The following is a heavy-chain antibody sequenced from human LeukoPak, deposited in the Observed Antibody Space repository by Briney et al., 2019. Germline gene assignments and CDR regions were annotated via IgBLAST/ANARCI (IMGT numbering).Heavy chain of an antibody. CDR3: ATALGGSGRLIDY. CDR2: INHSGST. J-gene: IGHJ4*02. CDR1: GGSFSGYY. Sequence: SETLSLTCAVYGGSFSGYYWSWIRQPPGKGLEWIGEINHSGSTNYNPSLRSRVNMAVDTSKNQFSLKLSSVTAADTAVYYCATALGGSGRLIDYWGQGTLVTVSS. D-gene: IGHD6-19*01. V-gene: IGHV4-34*01.